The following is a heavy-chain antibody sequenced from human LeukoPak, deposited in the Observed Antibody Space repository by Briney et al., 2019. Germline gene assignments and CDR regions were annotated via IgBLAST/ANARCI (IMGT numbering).Heavy chain of an antibody. D-gene: IGHD4-17*01. V-gene: IGHV3-48*01. Sequence: GGSLRLSCAASGFTFSSYSMNWVRQAPGKGLEWASYISSSSSTIYYADSVKGRFTISRDNAKNSLYLQMNSLRAEDTAVYYCARDSLTTVTDYWGQGTLVTVSS. CDR3: ARDSLTTVTDY. CDR2: ISSSSSTI. J-gene: IGHJ4*02. CDR1: GFTFSSYS.